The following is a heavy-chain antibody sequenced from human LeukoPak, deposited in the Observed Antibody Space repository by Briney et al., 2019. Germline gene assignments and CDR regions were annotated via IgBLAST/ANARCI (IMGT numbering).Heavy chain of an antibody. CDR1: GVTFSGYS. Sequence: GGSLRLSCAASGVTFSGYSMNWVRQAPGKGLEWVSAISGSGGSTYYADSVKGRFTISRDNSKNTLYLQMNSLRAEDTAVYYCAKDRHGYSSSWYGDAFDIWGQGTMVTVSS. CDR3: AKDRHGYSSSWYGDAFDI. CDR2: ISGSGGST. D-gene: IGHD6-13*01. J-gene: IGHJ3*02. V-gene: IGHV3-23*01.